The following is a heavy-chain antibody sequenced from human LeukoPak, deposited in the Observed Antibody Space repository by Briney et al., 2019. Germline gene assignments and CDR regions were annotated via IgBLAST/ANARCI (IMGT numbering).Heavy chain of an antibody. CDR3: ARGVYCSSTSCYLYNWNYGDYYYGMDV. Sequence: SETLSLTCTVSGGSISSGDYYWSWVRQPPGKGLEWIGYIYYSGSTYYNPSLKSRVTISVDTSKNQFSLKLSSVTAADTAVYYCARGVYCSSTSCYLYNWNYGDYYYGMDVWGQGTTVTVSS. J-gene: IGHJ6*02. D-gene: IGHD2-2*01. CDR1: GGSISSGDYY. V-gene: IGHV4-30-4*01. CDR2: IYYSGST.